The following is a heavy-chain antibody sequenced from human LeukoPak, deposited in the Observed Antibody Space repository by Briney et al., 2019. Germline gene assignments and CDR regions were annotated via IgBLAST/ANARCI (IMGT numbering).Heavy chain of an antibody. CDR1: GGSISSYY. CDR3: ARTTEGYCSSASCFGFSYSYYMDV. Sequence: WETLSLTCTVSGGSISSYYWSWIRQPPGKGLEWIGYIYYSGSTNYNPSLKSRVTISVDTSKNQFSLKLSSVIAADTAVYSCARTTEGYCSSASCFGFSYSYYMDVWGKGTTVTISS. J-gene: IGHJ6*03. V-gene: IGHV4-59*01. CDR2: IYYSGST. D-gene: IGHD2-2*01.